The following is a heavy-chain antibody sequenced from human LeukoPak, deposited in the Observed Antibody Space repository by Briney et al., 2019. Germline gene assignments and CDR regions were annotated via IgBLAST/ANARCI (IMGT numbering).Heavy chain of an antibody. Sequence: ASVKVSCKASGYTCTGYYMHWVRQAPGQGLEWMGWINPNSGGTNYAQKFQGWVTMTRDTSISTAYMELSRLRSDDTAVYYCARGGEAQDIVVVPAAYDYYGMDVWGKGTTVTVSS. CDR2: INPNSGGT. D-gene: IGHD2-2*01. J-gene: IGHJ6*04. CDR1: GYTCTGYY. CDR3: ARGGEAQDIVVVPAAYDYYGMDV. V-gene: IGHV1-2*04.